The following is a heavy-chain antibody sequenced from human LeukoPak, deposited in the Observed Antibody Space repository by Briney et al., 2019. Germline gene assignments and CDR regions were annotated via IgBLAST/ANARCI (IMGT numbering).Heavy chain of an antibody. CDR3: ARGKWEPLDY. D-gene: IGHD1-26*01. V-gene: IGHV3-30*02. CDR2: IQYDRSNQ. Sequence: GGSLRLSCAASGFTFSSYGMHWVRQAPGKGLEWVAYIQYDRSNQQYAGSVKGRFSISRDNAKNSLYLQMNSLRAEDTAVYYCARGKWEPLDYWGQGTLVTVSS. J-gene: IGHJ4*02. CDR1: GFTFSSYG.